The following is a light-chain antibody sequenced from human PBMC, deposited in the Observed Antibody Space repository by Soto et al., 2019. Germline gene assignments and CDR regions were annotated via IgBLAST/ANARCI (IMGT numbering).Light chain of an antibody. CDR1: SSDVGGYNH. CDR3: CSYTSSSIRV. V-gene: IGLV2-14*01. J-gene: IGLJ3*02. CDR2: EVR. Sequence: QSVLTQPASVSGSPGQSITISCTGTSSDVGGYNHVSWYQQHPGKAPKLIIYEVRNRPSGVSNRLSGSKSGNTASLTISGLQADAEADYYCCSYTSSSIRVFGGGTKLTVL.